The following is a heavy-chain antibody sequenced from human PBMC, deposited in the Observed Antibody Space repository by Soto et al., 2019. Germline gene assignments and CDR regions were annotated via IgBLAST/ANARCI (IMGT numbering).Heavy chain of an antibody. CDR3: ARGYGDYVDAFDI. V-gene: IGHV4-30-2*01. CDR2: IYHSGST. CDR1: GGSISSGGYS. J-gene: IGHJ3*02. Sequence: SETLSLTCAVSGGSISSGGYSWSWIRQPPGKGLEWIGYIYHSGSTYYNPSLKSRVTMTRDTSISTAYMELSRLRSDDTAVYYCARGYGDYVDAFDIWGQGTMVTVSS. D-gene: IGHD4-17*01.